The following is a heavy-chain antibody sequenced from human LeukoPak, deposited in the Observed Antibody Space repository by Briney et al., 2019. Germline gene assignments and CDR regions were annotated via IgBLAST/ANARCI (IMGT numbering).Heavy chain of an antibody. CDR3: ASPSYYYGSGTPPKPGYYYYGMDV. V-gene: IGHV4-39*01. J-gene: IGHJ6*02. Sequence: PSETLSLTCTVSGGSISSSSYYWGWIRQPPGKGLEWIGSIYYSGSTYYNPSLKSRVTISVDTSKNQFSLKLSSVTAADTAVYYCASPSYYYGSGTPPKPGYYYYGMDVWGQGITVTVSS. CDR2: IYYSGST. D-gene: IGHD3-10*01. CDR1: GGSISSSSYY.